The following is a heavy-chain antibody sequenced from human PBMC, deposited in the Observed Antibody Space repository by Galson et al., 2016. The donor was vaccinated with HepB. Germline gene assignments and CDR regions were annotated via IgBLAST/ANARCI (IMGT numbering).Heavy chain of an antibody. V-gene: IGHV4-4*02. D-gene: IGHD6-13*01. J-gene: IGHJ3*02. Sequence: LSLTCAVSGGSISTDNWWSWVRQPPGAGLEWIGPVYHCGGTHYHPSLKSRVTMSVDKSTNQFSLSLTSATAADTAIYYCARIGEYSSSWYTAYDMWGRGTMVTVSS. CDR1: GGSISTDNW. CDR2: VYHCGGT. CDR3: ARIGEYSSSWYTAYDM.